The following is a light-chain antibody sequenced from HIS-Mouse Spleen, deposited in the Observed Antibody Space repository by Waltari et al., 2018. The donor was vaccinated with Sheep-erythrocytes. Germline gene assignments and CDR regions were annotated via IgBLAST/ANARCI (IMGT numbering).Light chain of an antibody. V-gene: IGKV3-20*01. CDR2: GAS. J-gene: IGKJ3*01. CDR1: QSVSSSY. CDR3: QQYGSSPFT. Sequence: EIVLTHSPGTLSLSPGERATLSCRASQSVSSSYLAWYQQQPGQAPRLLIYGASSRATGIPDRFSGSGSGTDFTLTISRLEPEDFAVYYCQQYGSSPFTFGPGTKVDIK.